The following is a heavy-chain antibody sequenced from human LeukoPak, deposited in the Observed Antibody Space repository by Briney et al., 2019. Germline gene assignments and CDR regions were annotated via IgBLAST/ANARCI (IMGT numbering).Heavy chain of an antibody. V-gene: IGHV3-7*01. CDR1: GFTFSSHW. CDR2: IKQDGSEA. Sequence: GGSLRLSCAASGFTFSSHWMNWVRQAPGKGLEWVAIIKQDGSEAYYVDSVKGRSTFSRDSAKNSLYLQMNSLRADDTAFYYCARSSGWLVSDWGQGTLVTVSS. J-gene: IGHJ4*02. D-gene: IGHD6-19*01. CDR3: ARSSGWLVSD.